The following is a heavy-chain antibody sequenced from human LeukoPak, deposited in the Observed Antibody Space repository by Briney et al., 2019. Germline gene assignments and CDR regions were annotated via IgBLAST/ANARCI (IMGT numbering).Heavy chain of an antibody. CDR3: AKEGRSGYCSSTSCSTYYFDY. CDR1: GFTFSSYA. Sequence: PGGSLRLSCAASGFTFSSYAMSWVRQAPGKGLEWVSAISGSGGSTYYADSVKGRFTISRDNSKNTLYLQTNSLRAEDTAVYYCAKEGRSGYCSSTSCSTYYFDYWGQGTLVTVSS. CDR2: ISGSGGST. V-gene: IGHV3-23*01. D-gene: IGHD2-2*03. J-gene: IGHJ4*02.